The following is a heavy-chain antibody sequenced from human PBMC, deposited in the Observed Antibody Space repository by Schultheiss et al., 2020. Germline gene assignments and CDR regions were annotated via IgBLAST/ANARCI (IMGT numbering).Heavy chain of an antibody. V-gene: IGHV1-69*13. CDR2: IIPIFGTA. CDR3: ARGPWLVREGRFDY. D-gene: IGHD6-19*01. Sequence: SVKVSCKASGYSFTSYGISWVRQAPGQGLEWMGGIIPIFGTANYAQKFQGRVTITADESTSTAYMELSSLRSEDTAVYYCARGPWLVREGRFDYWGQGTLVTVSS. J-gene: IGHJ4*02. CDR1: GYSFTSYG.